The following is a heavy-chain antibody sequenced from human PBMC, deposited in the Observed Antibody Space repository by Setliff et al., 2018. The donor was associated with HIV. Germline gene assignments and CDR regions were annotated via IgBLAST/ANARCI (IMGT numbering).Heavy chain of an antibody. CDR3: AREGPGGIYDISGYHSDAFDI. Sequence: SETLSLTCTVSGGSISGYFWNWIRQPPGKGLEWIGYSYHTGNTHYNPSLERRVSISVDTSKNQCSLKLTSVTAADTAVYFCAREGPGGIYDISGYHSDAFDIWGQGTMVTVSS. J-gene: IGHJ3*02. V-gene: IGHV4-59*01. CDR2: SYHTGNT. CDR1: GGSISGYF. D-gene: IGHD3-22*01.